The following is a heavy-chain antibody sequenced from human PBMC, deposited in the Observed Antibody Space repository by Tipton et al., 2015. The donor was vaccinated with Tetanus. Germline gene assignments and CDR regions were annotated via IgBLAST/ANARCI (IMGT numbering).Heavy chain of an antibody. CDR1: VGSISSGDYY. CDR2: IYISGNT. CDR3: ARVGYYYYYMDV. D-gene: IGHD3-22*01. Sequence: TLSLTCTVSVGSISSGDYYWSWVRQSPGEGLEWIGHIYISGNTYYKPSLKSRVAISIDASKNQFSLKLNSMTAADTAVYYCARVGYYYYYMDVWGKGTTVTVSS. V-gene: IGHV4-30-4*01. J-gene: IGHJ6*03.